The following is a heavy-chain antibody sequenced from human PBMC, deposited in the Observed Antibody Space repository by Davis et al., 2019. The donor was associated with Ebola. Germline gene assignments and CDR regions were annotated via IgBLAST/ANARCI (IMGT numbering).Heavy chain of an antibody. CDR3: AIANRGPVADTGDY. V-gene: IGHV3-21*04. CDR2: ISSRSMYI. D-gene: IGHD6-19*01. CDR1: GFTFSSYW. J-gene: IGHJ4*02. Sequence: GESLKISCAASGFTFSSYWMSWVRQAPGKGLEWVSSISSRSMYIYYADSVKGRFTISRDNAKNSLYLQMNSLRAEDTAVYYCAIANRGPVADTGDYWGQGTLVTVSS.